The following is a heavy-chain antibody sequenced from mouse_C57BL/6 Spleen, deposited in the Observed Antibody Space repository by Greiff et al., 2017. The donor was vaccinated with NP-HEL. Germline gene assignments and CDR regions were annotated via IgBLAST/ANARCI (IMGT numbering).Heavy chain of an antibody. CDR3: ARPLFYGNDYYAMDY. V-gene: IGHV1-22*01. CDR1: GYTFTDYN. D-gene: IGHD2-1*01. J-gene: IGHJ4*01. CDR2: INPNNGGT. Sequence: EVQLQQSGPELVKPGASVKMSCKASGYTFTDYNMHWVKQSHGKSLEWIGYINPNNGGTSYNQKFKGKATLTVNKSSSTAYMELRSLTSEDSAVYYCARPLFYGNDYYAMDYWGQGTSVTVSS.